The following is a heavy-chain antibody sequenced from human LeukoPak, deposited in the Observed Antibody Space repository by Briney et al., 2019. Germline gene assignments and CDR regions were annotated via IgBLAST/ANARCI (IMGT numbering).Heavy chain of an antibody. D-gene: IGHD1-26*01. J-gene: IGHJ4*02. V-gene: IGHV4-30-4*08. Sequence: SETLSLTCTVSGGSISSGDYYWSWIRQPPGKGLEWIGYIYYSGSTYYNPSLKSRVTISVDTSKNQFPLKLSSVTAADTAVYYCARGGGSSYYFDYWGQGTLVTVSS. CDR3: ARGGGSSYYFDY. CDR1: GGSISSGDYY. CDR2: IYYSGST.